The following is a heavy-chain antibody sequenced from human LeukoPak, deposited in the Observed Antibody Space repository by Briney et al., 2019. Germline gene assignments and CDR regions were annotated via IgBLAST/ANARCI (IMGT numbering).Heavy chain of an antibody. V-gene: IGHV3-74*01. CDR1: GFTFSSYW. CDR3: VRDRYPAAREFDY. Sequence: GGPLRLSCAASGFTFSSYWMHWVRQAPGKGLVWVSRIDTDGSDTSYADSVKGRFTISRDNAKNTLYLQMNSLRAEDTAVYYCVRDRYPAAREFDYWGQGTLVTVSS. D-gene: IGHD2-2*01. J-gene: IGHJ4*02. CDR2: IDTDGSDT.